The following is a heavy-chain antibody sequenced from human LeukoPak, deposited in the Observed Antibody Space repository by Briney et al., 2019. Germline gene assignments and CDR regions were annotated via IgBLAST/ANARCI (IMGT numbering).Heavy chain of an antibody. CDR3: AGSSSWEDAFDI. V-gene: IGHV3-30*04. CDR2: ISYDGSNK. Sequence: PGGSLRLSCAASGFTFSSYAMHWVRQAPGKGLEWVAVISYDGSNKYYADSVKGRFTISRDNSKNTLYLQMNSLRAEDTAVYYCAGSSSWEDAFDIWGQGTMVTVSS. D-gene: IGHD6-13*01. J-gene: IGHJ3*02. CDR1: GFTFSSYA.